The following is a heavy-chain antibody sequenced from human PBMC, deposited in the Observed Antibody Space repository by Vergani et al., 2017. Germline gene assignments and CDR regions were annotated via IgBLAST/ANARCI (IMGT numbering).Heavy chain of an antibody. CDR2: IYSTGST. Sequence: QVQLQESGPGLVKSSETLSLTCSVSFDSIRNLYCNWIRQHPGKGLEWIGYIYSTGSTHHNPSLRRRINMSVDTSKNQFSLKLNSVTAADTAMYYCARMGGYDEGDAFRIGYFDSWGPGTLVTVSS. J-gene: IGHJ4*02. CDR3: ARMGGYDEGDAFRIGYFDS. D-gene: IGHD3-22*01. V-gene: IGHV4-59*06. CDR1: FDSIRNLY.